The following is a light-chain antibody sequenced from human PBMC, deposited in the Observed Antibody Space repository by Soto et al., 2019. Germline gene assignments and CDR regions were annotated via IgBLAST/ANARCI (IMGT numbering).Light chain of an antibody. CDR2: SNN. J-gene: IGLJ3*02. CDR3: AAWDDILNGGV. V-gene: IGLV1-44*01. Sequence: QSALTQPPSASGTPGQRVTISCSGSSSNIGSNTVNWYQQLPGTAPKLLIYSNNQRPSGVPDRSSGSKSGTSASLAISGLQSEDEADYYCAAWDDILNGGVFGGGTKVTVL. CDR1: SSNIGSNT.